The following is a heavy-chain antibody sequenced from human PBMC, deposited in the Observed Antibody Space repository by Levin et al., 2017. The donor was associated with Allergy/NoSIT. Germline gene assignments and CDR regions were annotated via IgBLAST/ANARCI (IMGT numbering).Heavy chain of an antibody. V-gene: IGHV3-30*18. CDR3: AKALYYYGSGSRWYYYYGMDV. CDR1: GFTFSSYG. J-gene: IGHJ6*02. Sequence: GESLKISCAASGFTFSSYGMHWVRRAPGKGLEWVAVISYDGSNKYYADSVKGRFTISRDNSKNTLYLQMNSLRAEDTAVYYCAKALYYYGSGSRWYYYYGMDVWGQGTTVTVSS. D-gene: IGHD3-10*01. CDR2: ISYDGSNK.